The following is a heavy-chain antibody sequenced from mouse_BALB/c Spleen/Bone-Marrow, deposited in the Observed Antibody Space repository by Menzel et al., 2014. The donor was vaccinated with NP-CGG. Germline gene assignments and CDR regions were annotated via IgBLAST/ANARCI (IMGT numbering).Heavy chain of an antibody. CDR2: IWAGGST. D-gene: IGHD2-10*01. Sequence: ESGPGLVAPSQRLSITCTVSGFSLTSYGVHWVRQPPGKGLEWLGIIWAGGSTNYNSALMSRLSISKDNSKSQVFLKMNSLQTDDTAMYFCAIAYFGNYNYYFDYWGQGTTLTVSS. V-gene: IGHV2-9*02. J-gene: IGHJ2*01. CDR3: AIAYFGNYNYYFDY. CDR1: GFSLTSYG.